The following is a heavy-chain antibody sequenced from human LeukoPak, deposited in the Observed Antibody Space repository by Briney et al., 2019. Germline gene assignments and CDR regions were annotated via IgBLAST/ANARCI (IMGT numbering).Heavy chain of an antibody. V-gene: IGHV3-53*01. CDR3: ASRHINFWYFDL. CDR2: IYSGGST. J-gene: IGHJ2*01. CDR1: GFTVSSNY. Sequence: GGSLRLSCAASGFTVSSNYMSWVRQAPGKGLEWVSVIYSGGSTYYADSVKGRFTISRDNSKNTLYLQMNSLRAEDTAVYYCASRHINFWYFDLWGRGTLVTVSS. D-gene: IGHD2-21*01.